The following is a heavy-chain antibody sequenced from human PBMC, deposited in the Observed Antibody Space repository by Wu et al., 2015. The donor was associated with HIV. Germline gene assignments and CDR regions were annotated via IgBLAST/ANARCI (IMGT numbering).Heavy chain of an antibody. CDR3: ASFIATPWFGEDV. D-gene: IGHD3-10*01. V-gene: IGHV1-69*13. CDR2: IIPMYGTT. Sequence: QVQLVQSGAEVKKPGASVKVSCRASGYTFTSYGISWVRQAPGQGLEWMGRIIPMYGTTNYAQRFLGTVTMTADESMSTAYMELSSLRSEDTAVYYCASFIATPWFGEDVWGQGTTVTVSS. J-gene: IGHJ6*02. CDR1: GYTFTSYG.